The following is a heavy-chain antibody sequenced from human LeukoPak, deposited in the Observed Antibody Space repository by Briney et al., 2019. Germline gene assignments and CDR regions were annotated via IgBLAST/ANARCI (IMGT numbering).Heavy chain of an antibody. J-gene: IGHJ3*02. Sequence: GESLKISCKGSGYTFTNYWISWVRQMPGKGLEWMGRIDPSDSYTNYSPSFQGHVTISADKSISTAYLQWSSLKASDTAMYYCARQLTPRTLIYGAFDIWTQGTMVTVSS. V-gene: IGHV5-10-1*01. CDR3: ARQLTPRTLIYGAFDI. CDR2: IDPSDSYT. CDR1: GYTFTNYW. D-gene: IGHD3-16*01.